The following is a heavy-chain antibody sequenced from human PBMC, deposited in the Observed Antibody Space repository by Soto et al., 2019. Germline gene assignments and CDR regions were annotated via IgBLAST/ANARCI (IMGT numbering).Heavy chain of an antibody. V-gene: IGHV5-51*01. Sequence: ESLKISCKGSGYSFTSYWIGWVRQMPGKGLEWMGIIYPGDSDTRYSPSFQGQVTISADKSISTAYLQWSSLKASDTAMYYCARLPGYYDSSGYLPAFAFDIWGQGTMVTVSS. CDR1: GYSFTSYW. CDR3: ARLPGYYDSSGYLPAFAFDI. J-gene: IGHJ3*02. D-gene: IGHD3-22*01. CDR2: IYPGDSDT.